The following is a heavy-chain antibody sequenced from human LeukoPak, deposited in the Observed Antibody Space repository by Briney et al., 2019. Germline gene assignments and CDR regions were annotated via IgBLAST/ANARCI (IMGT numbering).Heavy chain of an antibody. D-gene: IGHD5-12*01. CDR1: GFTLRSYD. J-gene: IGHJ4*02. CDR2: TSGSGVNS. CDR3: AKEYSGYDFDY. Sequence: PGGSLRLSCAASGFTLRSYDMSWVRQAPGKGLEWVAATSGSGVNSYYADSVRGRFTISRDNSQNTLYLQMDSLRAEDTALYYCAKEYSGYDFDYWGPGTLVTVSS. V-gene: IGHV3-23*01.